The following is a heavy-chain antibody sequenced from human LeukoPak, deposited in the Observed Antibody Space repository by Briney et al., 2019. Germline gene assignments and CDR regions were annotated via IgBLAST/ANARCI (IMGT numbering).Heavy chain of an antibody. V-gene: IGHV1-2*02. D-gene: IGHD3-22*01. Sequence: ASVKISCEASGYTFTGYYMHWVRQAPGQGLEWMGWINPNSGGTNYAQKFQGRVTMTRDTSISTAYMELSRLRSDDTAVYYCAKGALYDSSGYYYGGSLDYWGQGTLVTVSS. J-gene: IGHJ4*02. CDR3: AKGALYDSSGYYYGGSLDY. CDR1: GYTFTGYY. CDR2: INPNSGGT.